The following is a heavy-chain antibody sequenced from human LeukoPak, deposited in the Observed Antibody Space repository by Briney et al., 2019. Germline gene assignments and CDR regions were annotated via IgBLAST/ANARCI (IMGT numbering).Heavy chain of an antibody. CDR2: FDPEDGET. J-gene: IGHJ6*02. D-gene: IGHD3-16*01. V-gene: IGHV1-24*01. CDR1: GYTFTGYY. CDR3: ASFVMILRYYGLDV. Sequence: ASVKVSCKASGYTFTGYYMHWVRQAPGKGLEWMGFFDPEDGETIYAQKFQGRVTMTEDTSTDTAYMELSSLTSEDTAVYYCASFVMILRYYGLDVWGQGTTVTVSS.